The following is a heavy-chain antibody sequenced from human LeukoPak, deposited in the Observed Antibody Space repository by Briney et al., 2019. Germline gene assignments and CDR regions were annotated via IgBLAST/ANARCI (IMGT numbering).Heavy chain of an antibody. CDR3: ARDSGSNNFDY. Sequence: GRSLRLSCAASGFTFSSYGMHWVRQAPGKGLEWVAVIWYDGSNKYYADSVKCRFTISRDNSKNTLYLQMNSLRAEDTAVYYCARDSGSNNFDYWGQGTLVTVSS. D-gene: IGHD1-26*01. J-gene: IGHJ4*02. CDR2: IWYDGSNK. CDR1: GFTFSSYG. V-gene: IGHV3-33*01.